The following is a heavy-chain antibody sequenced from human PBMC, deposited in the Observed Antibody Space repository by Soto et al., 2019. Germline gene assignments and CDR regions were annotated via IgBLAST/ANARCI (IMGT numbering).Heavy chain of an antibody. CDR3: GRGGETDNWFDP. Sequence: GASVKVSCKASGGTFSSYAISWVRQAPGQGLEWMGGIIPIFGTANYAQKFQGRVTITADESTSTAYMELSSLRSEDTAVYYCGRGGETDNWFDPWGQGTLVTVPS. CDR2: IIPIFGTA. CDR1: GGTFSSYA. J-gene: IGHJ5*02. V-gene: IGHV1-69*13. D-gene: IGHD2-21*01.